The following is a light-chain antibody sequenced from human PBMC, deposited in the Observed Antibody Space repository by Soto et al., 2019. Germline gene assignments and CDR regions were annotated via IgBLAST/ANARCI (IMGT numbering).Light chain of an antibody. CDR3: NSYAGSNNLV. Sequence: QSVLTQPPSASGSPGQSVTISCTGTSSDVGGYNYVSWYQQHPGKVPKLKIYEVNKRPSGVPDRFSGSKSGNTASLTVSGLQAEDEADYYCNSYAGSNNLVFGGGTQLTVL. V-gene: IGLV2-8*01. CDR1: SSDVGGYNY. J-gene: IGLJ2*01. CDR2: EVN.